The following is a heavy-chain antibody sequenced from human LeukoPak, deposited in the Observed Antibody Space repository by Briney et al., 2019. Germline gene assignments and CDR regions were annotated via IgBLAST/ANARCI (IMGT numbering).Heavy chain of an antibody. CDR1: GYTFTSYG. J-gene: IGHJ5*02. CDR3: ARDVHGDYGSGWFDP. CDR2: ISAYNGNT. Sequence: ASVKVSCKASGYTFTSYGISWVRQAPGQGLEWMGWISAYNGNTIYAQKFQGRVTMTTDTSTTTAYMGLRSLRSDDTAVYYCARDVHGDYGSGWFDPWGQGTLVSVSS. D-gene: IGHD4-17*01. V-gene: IGHV1-18*01.